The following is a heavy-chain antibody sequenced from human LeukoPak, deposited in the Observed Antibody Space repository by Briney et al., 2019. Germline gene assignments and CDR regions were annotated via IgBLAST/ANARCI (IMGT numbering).Heavy chain of an antibody. CDR2: ISWDGGST. CDR1: GFTFDDYA. CDR3: AKDANWNYAFYYMDV. V-gene: IGHV3-43D*03. Sequence: GGSLRLSRAASGFTFDDYAMHWVRQAPGKGLEWVSLISWDGGSTYYADSVKGRFTISRDNSKNSLYLQMNSLRGEDTALYYCAKDANWNYAFYYMDVWGKGTTVTVSS. J-gene: IGHJ6*03. D-gene: IGHD1-7*01.